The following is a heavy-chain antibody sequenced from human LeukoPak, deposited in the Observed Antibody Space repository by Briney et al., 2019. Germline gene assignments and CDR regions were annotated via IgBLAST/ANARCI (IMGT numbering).Heavy chain of an antibody. CDR2: ISGSGFST. D-gene: IGHD3-9*01. Sequence: GGSLRLSCAASGFSLSSYGMSWVRQAPGKGLEWVSAISGSGFSTYYADSVKGRFTISRDSSTNTLSLQMNSLRAEDTAVYYCAKDNEYYDLLTAYAMDVWAKGPRSPSP. J-gene: IGHJ6*02. CDR1: GFSLSSYG. CDR3: AKDNEYYDLLTAYAMDV. V-gene: IGHV3-23*01.